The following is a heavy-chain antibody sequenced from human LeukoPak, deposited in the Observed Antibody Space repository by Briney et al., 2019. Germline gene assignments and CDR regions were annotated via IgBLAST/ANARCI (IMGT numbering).Heavy chain of an antibody. CDR1: GGSISSSSYY. CDR3: AREKLGYCSGGSCYSGIDY. V-gene: IGHV4-39*07. CDR2: IYYSGST. J-gene: IGHJ4*02. D-gene: IGHD2-15*01. Sequence: ESSETLSLTCTVSGGSISSSSYYWGWIRQPPGKGLEWIGSIYYSGSTYYNPSLKSRVTISVDTSKNQFSLKLSSVTAADTAVYYCAREKLGYCSGGSCYSGIDYWGQGTLVTVSS.